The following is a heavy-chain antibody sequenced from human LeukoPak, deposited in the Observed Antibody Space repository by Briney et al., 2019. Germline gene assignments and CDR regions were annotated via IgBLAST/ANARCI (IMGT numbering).Heavy chain of an antibody. D-gene: IGHD6-19*01. CDR1: GYTFTGYY. CDR3: ARGQRWLEAFDY. J-gene: IGHJ4*02. CDR2: INPNSGGI. Sequence: GASVKVPCKASGYTFTGYYMHWVRQAPGQGLEWMGWINPNSGGIKYAQKFQGRVTMTRHTSIRTVYMELNSLIFDDTAFYYCARGQRWLEAFDYWGQGTLVTVSS. V-gene: IGHV1-2*02.